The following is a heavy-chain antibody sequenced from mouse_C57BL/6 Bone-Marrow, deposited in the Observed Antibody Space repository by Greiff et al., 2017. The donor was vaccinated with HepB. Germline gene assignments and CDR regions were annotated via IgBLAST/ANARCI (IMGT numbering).Heavy chain of an antibody. CDR1: GYTFTDYY. CDR3: ARDYAMDY. J-gene: IGHJ4*01. V-gene: IGHV1-19*01. Sequence: EVQLQQSGPVLVKPGASVKMSCKASGYTFTDYYMNWVKQSHGKSLEWIGVINPYNGGTSYNQKFKGKATLTVDTSSSTAYMQLSSLTSEDSAVYYCARDYAMDYWGQGTSVTVSS. CDR2: INPYNGGT.